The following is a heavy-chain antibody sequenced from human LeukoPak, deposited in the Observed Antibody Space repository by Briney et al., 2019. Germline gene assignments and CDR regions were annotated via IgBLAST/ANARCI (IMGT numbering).Heavy chain of an antibody. Sequence: PGGSLRLSCAASGFTLSSYAMSWVRQGPGKGLEWVSAISIGGSTYHADSVKGRFTISRDSSKNTLYLQMNSLRAEDAAVYYCAKAPVTTCSGAYCDPFDYWGQGTLVTVSS. V-gene: IGHV3-23*01. CDR1: GFTLSSYA. J-gene: IGHJ4*02. CDR2: ISIGGST. D-gene: IGHD2-15*01. CDR3: AKAPVTTCSGAYCDPFDY.